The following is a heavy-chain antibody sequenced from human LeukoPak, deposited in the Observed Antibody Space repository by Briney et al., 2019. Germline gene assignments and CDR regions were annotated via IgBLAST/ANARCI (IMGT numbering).Heavy chain of an antibody. D-gene: IGHD2-8*01. CDR3: TRGVTIVPDY. J-gene: IGHJ4*02. CDR2: IKQDGSEK. CDR1: GFTFSSYS. Sequence: GALRLSCAASGFTFSSYSMNWVRQAPGKGLEWVANIKQDGSEKYYVDSVKGRFTISRDNAKSSLYLQMNSLRVEDTAVYYCTRGVTIVPDYWGQGTLVTVSS. V-gene: IGHV3-7*01.